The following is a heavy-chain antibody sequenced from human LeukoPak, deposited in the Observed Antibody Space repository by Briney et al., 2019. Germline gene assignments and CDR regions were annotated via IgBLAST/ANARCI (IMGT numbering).Heavy chain of an antibody. J-gene: IGHJ6*02. CDR1: GFTFSSYG. D-gene: IGHD6-25*01. V-gene: IGHV3-30*18. CDR2: ISYDGSNK. CDR3: AKDRLGYYYGMDV. Sequence: GGSLRLSCAASGFTFSSYGMHWARQAPGKGLEWMAVISYDGSNKYSADSVKGRFTISRDNSKNTLYLQMNSLRVEDTAVYYCAKDRLGYYYGMDVWGQGTTVTVSS.